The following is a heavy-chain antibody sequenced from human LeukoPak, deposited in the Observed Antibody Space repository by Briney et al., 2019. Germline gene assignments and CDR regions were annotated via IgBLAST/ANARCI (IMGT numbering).Heavy chain of an antibody. J-gene: IGHJ5*02. V-gene: IGHV3-21*01. D-gene: IGHD1-26*01. CDR3: ARAYSGSYNWFDP. CDR2: ISSSSSYL. CDR1: GFTFSSHS. Sequence: PGGSLRLSCAASGFTFSSHSMNWVRQAPGKGLEWFSGISSSSSYLYYTDSVKGRFTVSRDNAKNSLYLQMNSLRAEDTAVYYCARAYSGSYNWFDPWGQGTLVTVSS.